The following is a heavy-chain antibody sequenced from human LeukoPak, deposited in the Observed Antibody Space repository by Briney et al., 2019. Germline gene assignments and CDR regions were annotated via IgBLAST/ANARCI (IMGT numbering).Heavy chain of an antibody. CDR1: GFTFDDYA. CDR2: ISWNSGRI. D-gene: IGHD5-18*01. V-gene: IGHV3-9*01. Sequence: PGRPLRLSCAASGFTFDDYAMHWVRQAPGKGLEWVSGISWNSGRIAYADSVKGRFTISRDNAKNSLYLQMNSLRAEDTALYYCAKDFGYSCGYGFDYWGQGTLVTVSS. CDR3: AKDFGYSCGYGFDY. J-gene: IGHJ4*02.